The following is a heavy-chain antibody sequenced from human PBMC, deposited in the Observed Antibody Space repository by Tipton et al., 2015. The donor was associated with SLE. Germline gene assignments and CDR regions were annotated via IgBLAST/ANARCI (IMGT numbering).Heavy chain of an antibody. J-gene: IGHJ4*02. V-gene: IGHV4-31*03. Sequence: TLSLTCTVSGGSISSSSYYWGWIRQHPGKGLEWIGYIYYSGSTYYNPSLKSRVTISVDTSKNQFSLRLSSVTAADTAVYYCAGHYYDSSGLDYWGQGTLVTVSS. D-gene: IGHD3-22*01. CDR3: AGHYYDSSGLDY. CDR2: IYYSGST. CDR1: GGSISSSSYY.